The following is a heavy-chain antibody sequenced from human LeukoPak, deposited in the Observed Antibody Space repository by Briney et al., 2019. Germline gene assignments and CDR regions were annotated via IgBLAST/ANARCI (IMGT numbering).Heavy chain of an antibody. CDR3: ARQVRGGWFDP. CDR1: GYTFTSYY. J-gene: IGHJ5*02. D-gene: IGHD3-10*01. V-gene: IGHV1-46*01. CDR2: INPSGGST. Sequence: GASVTVSCKASGYTFTSYYMHWVRQAPGQGLEWMGTINPSGGSTSYAQKFQGRVTMTRDMSTSTVYMELSSLRSEDTAVYYCARQVRGGWFDPWGQGTLVTVSS.